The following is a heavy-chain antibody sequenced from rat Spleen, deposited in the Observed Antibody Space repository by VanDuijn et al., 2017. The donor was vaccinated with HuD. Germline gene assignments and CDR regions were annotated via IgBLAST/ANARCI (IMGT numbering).Heavy chain of an antibody. CDR3: ARHGPGSWYFDL. J-gene: IGHJ1*01. CDR1: GFTFSDYY. V-gene: IGHV5-22*01. Sequence: EVQLVESGGGLVQPGRSLKLSCAASGFTFSDYYMAWVRQAPKKGLEWVASINYEGSDTYYGGSVKGRFTISRDNAETTLYLQMNSLRSEDTATYYCARHGPGSWYFDLWGPGTMVTVSS. D-gene: IGHD5-1*01. CDR2: INYEGSDT.